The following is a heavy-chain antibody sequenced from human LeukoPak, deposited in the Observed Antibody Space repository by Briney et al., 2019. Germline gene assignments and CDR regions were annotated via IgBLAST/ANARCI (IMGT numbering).Heavy chain of an antibody. V-gene: IGHV3-66*02. CDR1: GFTVSSNY. D-gene: IGHD3-22*01. Sequence: GGSLRLSCVASGFTVSSNYMSWVRQAPGKGLEWVSVIYSGGSTYYADSVKGRFTISRDNSKNTLYLQMNSLRAEDTAVYYCACNEGYYYDSSGYYQYWGQGTLVTVSS. CDR3: ACNEGYYYDSSGYYQY. J-gene: IGHJ4*02. CDR2: IYSGGST.